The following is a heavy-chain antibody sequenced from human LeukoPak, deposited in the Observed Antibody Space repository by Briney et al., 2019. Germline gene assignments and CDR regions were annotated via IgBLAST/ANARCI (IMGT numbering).Heavy chain of an antibody. Sequence: SETLSPTCTVSGGSISSYYWSWIRQPPGKGLEWIGYIYYSGSTNYNPSLKSRVTISVDTSKNQFSLKLSSVTAADTAVYYCARGLVTAAGTIFDYWGQGTLVTVSS. V-gene: IGHV4-59*01. CDR1: GGSISSYY. CDR3: ARGLVTAAGTIFDY. J-gene: IGHJ4*02. CDR2: IYYSGST. D-gene: IGHD6-13*01.